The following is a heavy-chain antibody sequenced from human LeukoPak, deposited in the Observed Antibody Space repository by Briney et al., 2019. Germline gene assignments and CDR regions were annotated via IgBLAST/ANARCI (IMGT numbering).Heavy chain of an antibody. Sequence: SETLSLTCTVSGGSISSGGYNRSWLRQHPGKGLEWIGYIYHSGSTYYNPSLESRVTISVDTSKNQFSLRLSSVTAADTAVYYCARDRGLSYLDYWGQGTLVTVSS. CDR3: ARDRGLSYLDY. V-gene: IGHV4-31*03. CDR2: IYHSGST. CDR1: GGSISSGGYN. J-gene: IGHJ4*02.